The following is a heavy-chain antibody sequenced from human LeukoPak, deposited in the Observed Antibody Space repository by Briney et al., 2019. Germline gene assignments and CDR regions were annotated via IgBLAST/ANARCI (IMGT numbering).Heavy chain of an antibody. CDR1: GGTFSSYA. CDR3: ARVVDTAMVHYFGY. J-gene: IGHJ4*02. D-gene: IGHD5-18*01. Sequence: SVKVSCKASGGTFSSYAISWVRQAPGQGLEWMGGIIPIFGTANYAQKFQGRVTITADKSTSTAYMELSSLRSEDTAVYYCARVVDTAMVHYFGYWGQGTLATVSS. V-gene: IGHV1-69*06. CDR2: IIPIFGTA.